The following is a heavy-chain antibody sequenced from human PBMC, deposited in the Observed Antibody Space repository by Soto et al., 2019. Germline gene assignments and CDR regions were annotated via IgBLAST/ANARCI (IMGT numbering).Heavy chain of an antibody. V-gene: IGHV1-46*01. CDR2: INPSGGGT. J-gene: IGHJ4*02. CDR3: ARDSGDTTLRQWGRSFHY. D-gene: IGHD1-1*01. CDR1: GFTFTNYY. Sequence: QVQLVQSGAEVKKPGAAVKVSCKASGFTFTNYYIHWVRQAPGQGLEWMGLINPSGGGTFYAQKFQGRVTVTRDTSTGTVYMELSNLRSVDTAVYFCARDSGDTTLRQWGRSFHYWGQGTLVTVSS.